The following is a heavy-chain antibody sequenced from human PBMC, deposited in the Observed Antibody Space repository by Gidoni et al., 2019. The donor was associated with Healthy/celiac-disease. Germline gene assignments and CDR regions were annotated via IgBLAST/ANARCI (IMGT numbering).Heavy chain of an antibody. J-gene: IGHJ4*02. Sequence: QLQLQESGPGLVKPSETLSLTCTVSGGSISSSSYYWGWIRQPPGKGLEWIGSIYYSGSTYYNPSLKSRVTISVDTSKNQFSLKLSSVTAADTAVYYCARLPFRGGASPTRFDYWGQGTLVTVSS. D-gene: IGHD1-26*01. CDR1: GGSISSSSYY. CDR3: ARLPFRGGASPTRFDY. CDR2: IYYSGST. V-gene: IGHV4-39*01.